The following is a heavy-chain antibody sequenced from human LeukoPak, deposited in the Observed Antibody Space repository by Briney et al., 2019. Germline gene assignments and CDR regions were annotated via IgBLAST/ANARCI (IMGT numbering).Heavy chain of an antibody. CDR2: ISDSGGST. V-gene: IGHV3-23*01. CDR1: GFTFSSYA. D-gene: IGHD3-3*01. J-gene: IGHJ3*02. CDR3: ARHYDFWSGYYYAFDI. Sequence: GGSLRLSCAASGFTFSSYAMSWVRQAPGKGLEWVSAISDSGGSTYYADSVKGRFTISRDNSKNTLYLQMNSLRAEDTAVYYCARHYDFWSGYYYAFDIWGQGTMVTVSS.